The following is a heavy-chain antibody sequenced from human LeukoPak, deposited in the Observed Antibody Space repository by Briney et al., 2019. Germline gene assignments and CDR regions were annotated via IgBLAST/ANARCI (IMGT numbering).Heavy chain of an antibody. CDR2: ISAYNGNT. CDR3: AGGSHYDILTGPDNDY. D-gene: IGHD3-9*01. V-gene: IGHV1-18*01. J-gene: IGHJ4*02. Sequence: ASVKVSCKASGYTFTSYGISWVRQAPGQGLEWMGWISAYNGNTNYAQKLQGRVTMTTDTSTSTAYMELRSLRSDDTAVYYCAGGSHYDILTGPDNDYWGQGTLVTVSS. CDR1: GYTFTSYG.